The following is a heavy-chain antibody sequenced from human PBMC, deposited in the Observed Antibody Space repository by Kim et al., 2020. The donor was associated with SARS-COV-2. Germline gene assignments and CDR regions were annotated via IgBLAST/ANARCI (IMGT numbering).Heavy chain of an antibody. CDR3: ARGAAGTNYFDY. D-gene: IGHD6-13*01. Sequence: NYNRSLKSRVTISVDKSKNQFSLKLSSVTAADTAVYYCARGAAGTNYFDYWGQGTLVTVSS. V-gene: IGHV4-4*02. J-gene: IGHJ4*02.